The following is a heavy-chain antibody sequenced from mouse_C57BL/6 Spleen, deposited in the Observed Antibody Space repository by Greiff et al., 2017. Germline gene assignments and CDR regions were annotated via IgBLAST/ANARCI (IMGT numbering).Heavy chain of an antibody. CDR1: GYTFTSYW. J-gene: IGHJ4*01. CDR2: IHPNSGST. V-gene: IGHV1-64*01. D-gene: IGHD1-1*01. Sequence: QVQLQQSGAELVKPGASVKLSCTASGYTFTSYWMHWVKQRPGHGLEWIGMIHPNSGSTNYNEKFKSKATLTVDKSSSTAYMQLSSLTSEDSAVYYCARSALLRMDDWGQGTSVTVSS. CDR3: ARSALLRMDD.